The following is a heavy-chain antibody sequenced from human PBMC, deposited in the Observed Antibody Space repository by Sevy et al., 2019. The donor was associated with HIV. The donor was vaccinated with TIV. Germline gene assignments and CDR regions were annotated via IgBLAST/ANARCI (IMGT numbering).Heavy chain of an antibody. CDR2: ISYDGSNK. CDR3: ARAPPYYYGSGSSYYFDY. D-gene: IGHD3-10*01. V-gene: IGHV3-30-3*01. J-gene: IGHJ4*02. Sequence: GGSLRLSCAASGFTFSSYDMHWVRQAPGKGLEWVAVISYDGSNKYYADSVKGRFTISRDNSKNTLYLQMNSLRAEDTAVYYCARAPPYYYGSGSSYYFDYWGQGTLVTVSS. CDR1: GFTFSSYD.